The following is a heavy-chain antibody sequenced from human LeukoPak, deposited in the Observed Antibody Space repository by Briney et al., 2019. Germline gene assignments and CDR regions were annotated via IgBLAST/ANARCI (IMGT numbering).Heavy chain of an antibody. J-gene: IGHJ4*02. CDR3: ARDTGIEQPPQYYFDY. Sequence: GASVKVSCKASGYTFTSYYMHWVRQAPGQGLGWMGIINPSGGSTSYAQKFQGRVTMTRDTSTSTVYMELSSLRSEDTAVYYCARDTGIEQPPQYYFDYWGQGTLVTVSS. V-gene: IGHV1-46*01. D-gene: IGHD1/OR15-1a*01. CDR1: GYTFTSYY. CDR2: INPSGGST.